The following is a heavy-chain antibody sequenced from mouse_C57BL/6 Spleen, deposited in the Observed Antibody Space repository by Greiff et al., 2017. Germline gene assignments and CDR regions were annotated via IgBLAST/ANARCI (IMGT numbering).Heavy chain of an antibody. V-gene: IGHV1-82*01. CDR2: IYPGDGDT. CDR3: ATIYTWTWGFAY. Sequence: QVQLQQSGPELVKPGASVKISCKASGYAFSSSWMNWVKQRPGKGLEWIVRIYPGDGDTNSNGKFKGKATLTADKSSSTASMQLRSLTSEDSAVYFFATIYTWTWGFAYWGQGTLVTVSA. J-gene: IGHJ3*01. D-gene: IGHD1-1*01. CDR1: GYAFSSSW.